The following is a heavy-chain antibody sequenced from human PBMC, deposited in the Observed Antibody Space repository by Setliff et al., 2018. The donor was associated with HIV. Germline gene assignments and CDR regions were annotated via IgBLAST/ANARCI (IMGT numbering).Heavy chain of an antibody. D-gene: IGHD3-3*01. CDR2: IYPGDSDT. J-gene: IGHJ5*01. Sequence: GESLKISCSGSGYTFTNYWIGWVRQMPGRGLEWMGIIYPGDSDTRYSPSFEGQVTMSADKSINTAYLQWNSLKASDTAMYYCARQPTDTSGYNNWFDSWGQGTLVTVPQ. V-gene: IGHV5-51*01. CDR3: ARQPTDTSGYNNWFDS. CDR1: GYTFTNYW.